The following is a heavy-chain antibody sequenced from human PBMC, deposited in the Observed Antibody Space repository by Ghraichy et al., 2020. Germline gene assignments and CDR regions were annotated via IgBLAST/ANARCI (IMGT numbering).Heavy chain of an antibody. D-gene: IGHD4-17*01. CDR2: IYYSGST. V-gene: IGHV4-59*08. Sequence: SETLSLTCTVSGGSISSYYWSWIRQPPGKGLEWIGYIYYSGSTNYNPSLKSRVTISVDTSKNQFSLKLSSVTAADTAVYYCAGLPSSNYGDYFSDYWGQGTLVTVSS. J-gene: IGHJ4*02. CDR3: AGLPSSNYGDYFSDY. CDR1: GGSISSYY.